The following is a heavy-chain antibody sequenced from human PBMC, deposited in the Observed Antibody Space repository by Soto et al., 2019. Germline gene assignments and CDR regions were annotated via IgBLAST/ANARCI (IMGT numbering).Heavy chain of an antibody. J-gene: IGHJ6*02. CDR1: GFTFSDYY. V-gene: IGHV3-11*01. Sequence: QVQLVESGGGLVKPGGSLRLSCAASGFTFSDYYMSWIRQAPGKGLEWVSYISSSGSTIYYADSVKGRFTISRDNAKNSLYLQMNSLRAEDTAVYYCARDPRYTWKSSGYYYYGMDVWGQGTTVTVSS. D-gene: IGHD1-1*01. CDR3: ARDPRYTWKSSGYYYYGMDV. CDR2: ISSSGSTI.